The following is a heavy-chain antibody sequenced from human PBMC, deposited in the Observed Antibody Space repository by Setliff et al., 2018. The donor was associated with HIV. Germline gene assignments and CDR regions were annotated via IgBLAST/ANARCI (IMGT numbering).Heavy chain of an antibody. J-gene: IGHJ4*02. CDR2: IFHDGTV. CDR3: AKTNIPMPRSGTRLES. CDR1: GFSIKNDNW. V-gene: IGHV4-4*02. Sequence: SETLSLTCVVSGFSIKNDNWWNWVRQTPGKGLEWIGQIFHDGTVTYKPSLESRVTILMDILKNQISLNMTSVTAADTATYYCAKTNIPMPRSGTRLESWGPGRLVTVSS. D-gene: IGHD2-2*02.